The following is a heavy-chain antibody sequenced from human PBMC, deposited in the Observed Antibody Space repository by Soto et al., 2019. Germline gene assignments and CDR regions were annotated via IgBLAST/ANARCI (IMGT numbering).Heavy chain of an antibody. CDR3: ARPPRKDYYGSGSPLGY. D-gene: IGHD3-10*01. J-gene: IGHJ4*02. CDR1: GYAFTSYG. CDR2: ISAYNGNT. V-gene: IGHV1-18*03. Sequence: VSVKVSCKASGYAFTSYGISWVRQAPGQGLEWMGWISAYNGNTNYAQKLQGRVTMTTDTSTSTAYMELRSLRSDDMAVYYCARPPRKDYYGSGSPLGYWGQGTLVTVSS.